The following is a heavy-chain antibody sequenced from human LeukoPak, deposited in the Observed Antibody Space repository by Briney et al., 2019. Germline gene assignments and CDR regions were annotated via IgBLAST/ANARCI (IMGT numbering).Heavy chain of an antibody. D-gene: IGHD3-3*01. Sequence: SETLSLTCTVSGGSISSGGYYWSWIRQRPGKGLEWIGYIYYSGSTYYNPSLKSRVTISVDTSKNQFSLKLSSVTAADTAVYYCATIFGDAFDIWGQGTMVTVSS. CDR1: GGSISSGGYY. V-gene: IGHV4-31*03. J-gene: IGHJ3*02. CDR3: ATIFGDAFDI. CDR2: IYYSGST.